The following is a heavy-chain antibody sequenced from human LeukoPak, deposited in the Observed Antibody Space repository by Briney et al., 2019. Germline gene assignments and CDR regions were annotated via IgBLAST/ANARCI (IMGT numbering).Heavy chain of an antibody. CDR1: GFTFDDYA. CDR3: AKGPDYGSGSYYFDY. D-gene: IGHD3-10*01. Sequence: GRSLRPSCAASGFTFDDYAMHWFRQAPGKGLEWVSGISWNSGSIGYADSVKGRFTISRDNAKNSLYLQMNSLRAEDTALYYCAKGPDYGSGSYYFDYWGQGTLVTLSS. CDR2: ISWNSGSI. V-gene: IGHV3-9*01. J-gene: IGHJ4*02.